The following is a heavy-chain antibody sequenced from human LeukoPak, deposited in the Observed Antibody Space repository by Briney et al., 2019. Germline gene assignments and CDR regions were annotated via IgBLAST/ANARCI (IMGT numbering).Heavy chain of an antibody. Sequence: GGSLRLSCAASGFTFSSYGMNWVRQAPGKGLEWVSTITISGGSTYYADSVLGRFTISRDNSKNTLYLQMNSLRAEDTAIYYRAKLSSGWKPFDYWGQGTLVTVSS. J-gene: IGHJ4*02. V-gene: IGHV3-23*01. CDR1: GFTFSSYG. CDR3: AKLSSGWKPFDY. D-gene: IGHD6-19*01. CDR2: ITISGGST.